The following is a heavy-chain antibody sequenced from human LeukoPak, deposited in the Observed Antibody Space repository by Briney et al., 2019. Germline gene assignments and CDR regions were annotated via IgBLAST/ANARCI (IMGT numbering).Heavy chain of an antibody. V-gene: IGHV4-59*01. CDR3: AKADSSGWYAGSYFDY. Sequence: SETLSLTCTVSGGSINSYYWSWIRQPPGKGLEYIGHIYYSGNTDYNPSLKSRVTISVDTSKNQFSLNLSSVTAADTAVYYCAKADSSGWYAGSYFDYWGQGTLVTVSS. CDR1: GGSINSYY. CDR2: IYYSGNT. J-gene: IGHJ4*02. D-gene: IGHD6-19*01.